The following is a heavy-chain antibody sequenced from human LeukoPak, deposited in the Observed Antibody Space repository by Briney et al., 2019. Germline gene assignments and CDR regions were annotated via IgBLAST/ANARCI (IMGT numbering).Heavy chain of an antibody. CDR2: FSGSGGTT. Sequence: PGGSLRLSCAASGFTFSSYSMGWVCQAPGKGLGWVSTFSGSGGTTYYADSGKGRFTVSRDNSKNTLYLQMNSLRTEDTAIYYCAKHRNFGELSPFDSWGQGTLVTVSS. CDR1: GFTFSSYS. V-gene: IGHV3-23*01. CDR3: AKHRNFGELSPFDS. J-gene: IGHJ4*02. D-gene: IGHD3-10*01.